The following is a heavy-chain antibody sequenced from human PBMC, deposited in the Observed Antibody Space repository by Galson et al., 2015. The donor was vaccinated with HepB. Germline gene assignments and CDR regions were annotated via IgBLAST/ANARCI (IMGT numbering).Heavy chain of an antibody. Sequence: SAKVSCKASGGTFSSYAISWVRQAPGQGLEWMGGIIPIFGTANYAQKFQGRVTITADKSTSTAYMELSSLRSEDTAVYYCATYPMVYAIPGTRIDAFDIWGQGTMVTVSS. D-gene: IGHD2-8*01. V-gene: IGHV1-69*06. J-gene: IGHJ3*02. CDR1: GGTFSSYA. CDR3: ATYPMVYAIPGTRIDAFDI. CDR2: IIPIFGTA.